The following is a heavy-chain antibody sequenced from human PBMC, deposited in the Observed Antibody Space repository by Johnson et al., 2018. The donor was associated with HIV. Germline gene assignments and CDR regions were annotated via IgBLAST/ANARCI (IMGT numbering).Heavy chain of an antibody. CDR2: ISGGST. CDR1: GFTVSSNE. V-gene: IGHV3-38-3*01. D-gene: IGHD4-23*01. Sequence: VQLVESRGVLVQPGGSLRLSCAASGFTVSSNEMSWVRQAPGKGLEWVSSISGGSTYYADSVKGRFTISRDNSKNTLYLQMNSLRAEDTAVYYCARDGGETVVGSGAFDIWGQGTMVTVSS. J-gene: IGHJ3*02. CDR3: ARDGGETVVGSGAFDI.